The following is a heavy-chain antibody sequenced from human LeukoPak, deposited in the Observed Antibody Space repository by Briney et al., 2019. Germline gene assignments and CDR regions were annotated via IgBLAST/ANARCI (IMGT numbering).Heavy chain of an antibody. CDR2: IYYSGST. CDR1: GGSISSGGYY. Sequence: SQTLSLTCTVSGGSISSGGYYWSWIRQHPGKGLEWIGYIYYSGSTYYNPSLKGRVTISVDTSKNQFSLKLSSVTAADTAVYYCAARGYSYGRTDYWGQGTLVTVSS. D-gene: IGHD5-18*01. CDR3: AARGYSYGRTDY. V-gene: IGHV4-31*03. J-gene: IGHJ4*02.